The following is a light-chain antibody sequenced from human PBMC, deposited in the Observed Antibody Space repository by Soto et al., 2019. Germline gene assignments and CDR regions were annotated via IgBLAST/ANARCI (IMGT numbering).Light chain of an antibody. CDR2: GAS. CDR3: QQYNNWPPRT. CDR1: QSISNS. V-gene: IGKV3-15*01. Sequence: EIVMTQSPASLSVSPGETATLSWRASQSISNSLAWYQQKPGQAPSLLIYGASTRATGIPARFSGSGSGTEFTLTISSLQSEDSALYYCQQYNNWPPRTFGQGTKLEIK. J-gene: IGKJ2*01.